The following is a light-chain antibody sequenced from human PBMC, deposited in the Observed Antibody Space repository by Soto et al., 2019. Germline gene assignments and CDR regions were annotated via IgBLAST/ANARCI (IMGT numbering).Light chain of an antibody. CDR2: ATS. CDR3: QQYGSSPIT. J-gene: IGKJ5*01. CDR1: ESVSSSY. Sequence: EIVMTQSPATLSVSPGERATLSCRASESVSSSYLAWYQQKPGQAPSLLIYATSSRATGIPDRFSGSGSGTDFSLTISRLEPEDFAVYYCQQYGSSPITVGQGTRRESK. V-gene: IGKV3-20*01.